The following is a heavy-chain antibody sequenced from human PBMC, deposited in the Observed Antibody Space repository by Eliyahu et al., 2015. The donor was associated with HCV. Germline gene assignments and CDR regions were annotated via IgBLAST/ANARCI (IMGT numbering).Heavy chain of an antibody. Sequence: GLEWIGEINHSGSTNYNPSLKSRVTISVDTSKNQFSLKLSSVTAADTAVYYCARGEGSHGDYEVWGQGTLVTVSS. V-gene: IGHV4-34*01. CDR3: ARGEGSHGDYEV. D-gene: IGHD4-17*01. CDR2: INHSGST. J-gene: IGHJ4*02.